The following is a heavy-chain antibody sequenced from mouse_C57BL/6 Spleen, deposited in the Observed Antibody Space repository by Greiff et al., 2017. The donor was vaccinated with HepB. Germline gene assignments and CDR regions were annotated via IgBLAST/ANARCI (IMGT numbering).Heavy chain of an antibody. CDR2: IDPNSGGT. J-gene: IGHJ2*01. D-gene: IGHD1-1*01. Sequence: VQLQQPGAELVKPGASVKLSCKASGYTFTSYWMHWVKQRPGRGLEWIGRIDPNSGGTKYNEKFKSKATLTVDKPSSTAYMQLSSLTSEDSAVYECARGAPNDYGSSQSFYFDYWGQGTTLTVSS. V-gene: IGHV1-72*01. CDR1: GYTFTSYW. CDR3: ARGAPNDYGSSQSFYFDY.